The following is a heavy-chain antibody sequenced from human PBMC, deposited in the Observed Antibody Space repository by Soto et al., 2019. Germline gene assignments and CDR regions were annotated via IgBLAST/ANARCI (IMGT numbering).Heavy chain of an antibody. D-gene: IGHD6-6*01. Sequence: ASVKVSCKASGYSFTGYHMHWVRQAPGQGLEWMGWINPNSGGTNYAQKFQGWVTMTRDTSISTAYMELSSLRAEDTAVYYCAKDRGAAQGYYYYGMDVWGQGTTVTVSS. V-gene: IGHV1-2*04. CDR3: AKDRGAAQGYYYYGMDV. J-gene: IGHJ6*02. CDR2: INPNSGGT. CDR1: GYSFTGYH.